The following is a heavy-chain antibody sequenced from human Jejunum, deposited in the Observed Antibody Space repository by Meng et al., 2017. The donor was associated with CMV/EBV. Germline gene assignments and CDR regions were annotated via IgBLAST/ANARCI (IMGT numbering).Heavy chain of an antibody. J-gene: IGHJ4*02. CDR3: ARGGPVFDF. CDR2: ILWDDDR. V-gene: IGHV2-5*02. CDR1: GSSLTTTGMG. Sequence: QISLKESGPTLVKPTQTLTLSCSFSGSSLTTTGMGVGWIRQPPGKALEWLALILWDDDRLYNPSLKTRVTITKDMSTNQVVLTMTNMDPADTGTYYCARGGPVFDFWGQGALVTVSS.